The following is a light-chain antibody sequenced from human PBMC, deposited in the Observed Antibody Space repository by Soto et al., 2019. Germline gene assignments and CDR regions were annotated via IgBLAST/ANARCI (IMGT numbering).Light chain of an antibody. CDR3: QQRSNWPIT. J-gene: IGKJ5*01. V-gene: IGKV3-11*01. CDR2: RTS. Sequence: EIVMTQSPATLSVSPGERATLSCRASQSISSNLAWYQQKPGQAPRLLMFRTSSRATDIPARFSGSGSGTDFTLTISSLEPEDFAVYYCQQRSNWPITFGQGTRLEIK. CDR1: QSISSN.